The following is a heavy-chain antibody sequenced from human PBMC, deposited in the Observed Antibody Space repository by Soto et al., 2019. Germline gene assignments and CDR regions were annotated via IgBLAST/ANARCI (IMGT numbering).Heavy chain of an antibody. V-gene: IGHV3-23*01. CDR3: AKDRDYPRDQFHY. J-gene: IGHJ4*02. Sequence: EVQLLESGGGLGQPGGSLRLSCTASGFTFTYYAFSWVRQAPGKGLEWVSAISANGQGIYYADSVRGRFTISRDNSKNPVFLQMDSLRAEDTAVYYCAKDRDYPRDQFHYWGQGTLVTVSS. CDR2: ISANGQGI. D-gene: IGHD2-2*01. CDR1: GFTFTYYA.